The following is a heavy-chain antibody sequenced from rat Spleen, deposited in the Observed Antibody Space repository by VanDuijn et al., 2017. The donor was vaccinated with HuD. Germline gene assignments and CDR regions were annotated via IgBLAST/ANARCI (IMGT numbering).Heavy chain of an antibody. CDR2: IWGNGNT. CDR3: ARSGYTFDY. D-gene: IGHD1-4*01. J-gene: IGHJ2*01. V-gene: IGHV2-13*01. CDR1: GFSLSSYG. Sequence: QVQLKESGPGLVQPSQTLSLTCTVSGFSLSSYGVIWVRQPPGKGLEWMGVIWGNGNTNYNSALKSRLRISRDTSKSQVFLRINSLQTEVIAMYFCARSGYTFDYWGQGVMVTVSS.